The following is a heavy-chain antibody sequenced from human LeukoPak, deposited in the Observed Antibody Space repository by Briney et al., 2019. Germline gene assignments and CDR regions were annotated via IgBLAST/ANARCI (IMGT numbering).Heavy chain of an antibody. CDR2: ISTRSSYI. CDR3: ARAYSERYGLGYYYMDV. CDR1: GFTFSTYS. Sequence: GGSLRLSCAASGFTFSTYSMNWVRQAPGKGLEWVSSISTRSSYIYYADSVKGRFTISRDNAKKSVYLQMNSLRVEDTAVYYCARAYSERYGLGYYYMDVWGKGTTVTISS. V-gene: IGHV3-21*01. J-gene: IGHJ6*03. D-gene: IGHD1-26*01.